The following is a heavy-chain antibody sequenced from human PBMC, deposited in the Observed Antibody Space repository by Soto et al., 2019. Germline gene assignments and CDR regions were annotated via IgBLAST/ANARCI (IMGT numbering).Heavy chain of an antibody. D-gene: IGHD6-19*01. CDR3: ARGEWLVPSSFDP. V-gene: IGHV1-3*01. CDR1: GYTFTSYA. CDR2: INAGNGNT. Sequence: QVQLVQSGAEVKKPGASVKVSCKASGYTFTSYAMHWVRQAPGQRLEWMGWINAGNGNTKYSQKFQGRVTITRDTSASTAYMELSSLRSEDTAVYYCARGEWLVPSSFDPWGQGTLVTVSS. J-gene: IGHJ5*02.